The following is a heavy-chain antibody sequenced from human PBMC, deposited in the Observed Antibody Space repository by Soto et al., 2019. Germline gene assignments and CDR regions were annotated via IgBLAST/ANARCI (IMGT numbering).Heavy chain of an antibody. J-gene: IGHJ5*01. CDR3: VRLIGNSWLDF. Sequence: SQTLSLTCSISGDSVSSCSVTWYWIRQSPSRGLEWLGRTYYRSKWYNDYAESVKSRITINPDTSKNQFSLHLNSVTPEDTAVYYCVRLIGNSWLDFWGQGTLVTVSS. V-gene: IGHV6-1*01. CDR1: GDSVSSCSVT. CDR2: TYYRSKWYN. D-gene: IGHD1-26*01.